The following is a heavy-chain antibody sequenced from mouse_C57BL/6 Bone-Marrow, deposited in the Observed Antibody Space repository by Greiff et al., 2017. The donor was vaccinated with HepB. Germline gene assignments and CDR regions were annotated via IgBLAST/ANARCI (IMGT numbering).Heavy chain of an antibody. CDR2: IDPSDSET. CDR1: GYTFTSYW. J-gene: IGHJ3*01. CDR3: ARGDGNAWFAY. Sequence: VQLQQPGAELVRPGSSVKLSCKASGYTFTSYWMHWVKQRPIQGLEWIGNIDPSDSETHYNQKFKDKATLTVDKSSSTAYMQLSSLTSVDSAVYYCARGDGNAWFAYWGQGTLVTVSA. V-gene: IGHV1-52*01. D-gene: IGHD2-3*01.